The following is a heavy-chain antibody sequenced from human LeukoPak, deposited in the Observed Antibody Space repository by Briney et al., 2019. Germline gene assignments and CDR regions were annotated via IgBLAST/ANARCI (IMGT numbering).Heavy chain of an antibody. CDR3: ASLQLERPDYYYYYMDV. D-gene: IGHD1-1*01. V-gene: IGHV4-4*02. Sequence: SETLSLTCAVSGGSISSSNWWSWVRQPPGKGLEWIGEIYHSGRSNYNPSLKRRVTISVDKSKNQSSQKLSSVTAADTAVDYCASLQLERPDYYYYYMDVWGKGTTVTVSS. CDR2: IYHSGRS. J-gene: IGHJ6*03. CDR1: GGSISSSNW.